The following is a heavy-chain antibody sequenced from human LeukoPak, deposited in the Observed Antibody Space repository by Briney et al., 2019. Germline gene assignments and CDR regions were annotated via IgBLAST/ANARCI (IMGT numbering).Heavy chain of an antibody. D-gene: IGHD2-2*01. CDR2: IIPIFGTA. V-gene: IGHV1-69*05. Sequence: GASVKVSCKASGGTFSSYAISWVRQAPGQGLEWMGGIIPIFGTANYAQKFQGRVTITTDESTGTDYMELSSLRSEDTAVYYCARAREAYCSSTSCYLYYYYYMDVWGKGTTVTVSS. J-gene: IGHJ6*03. CDR3: ARAREAYCSSTSCYLYYYYYMDV. CDR1: GGTFSSYA.